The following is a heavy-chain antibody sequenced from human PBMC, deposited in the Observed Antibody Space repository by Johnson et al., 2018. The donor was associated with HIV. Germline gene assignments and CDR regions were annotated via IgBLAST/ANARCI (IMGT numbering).Heavy chain of an antibody. V-gene: IGHV3-30*02. Sequence: QMMLVDSGGGVVQPGGSLRLSCAASGFIFSSYGMHWARQAPGKGLEWVAFIRYDGSNKYYADSVKGRFTISRDNSKNTLYLQMDSLRPEDTAGYYSAKIWGDRAATGDAFDIWGQGTMVTVSS. D-gene: IGHD7-27*01. CDR1: GFIFSSYG. CDR2: IRYDGSNK. CDR3: AKIWGDRAATGDAFDI. J-gene: IGHJ3*02.